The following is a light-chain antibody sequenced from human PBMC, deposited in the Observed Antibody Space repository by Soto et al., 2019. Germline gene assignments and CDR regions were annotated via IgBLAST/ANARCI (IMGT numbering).Light chain of an antibody. J-gene: IGKJ1*01. Sequence: DIQMTQSPSTLSGSVGDRVTITCRASQTISSWLAWYQQKPGKAPKLLIYKASSLESGVPSRFSGSGSGTDFTLTISGLEPEDFAVYYCQQYGNSRGTFGQGTKVDIK. CDR3: QQYGNSRGT. V-gene: IGKV1-5*03. CDR2: KAS. CDR1: QTISSW.